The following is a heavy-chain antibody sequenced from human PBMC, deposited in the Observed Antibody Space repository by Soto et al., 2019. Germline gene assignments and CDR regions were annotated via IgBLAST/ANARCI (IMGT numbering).Heavy chain of an antibody. V-gene: IGHV1-18*01. CDR3: AIANYGDNDY. Sequence: QVQLVQSGAEVKKPGASVKVSCKAPGYIFPSSTISWVRQAPGQGLEWMGWISAYNGNIKDAQKFQGRFTKTTDTSTSKAYMELRSLTSDDTAMYYCAIANYGDNDYWGQGTLVTVSS. CDR2: ISAYNGNI. CDR1: GYIFPSST. J-gene: IGHJ4*02. D-gene: IGHD4-17*01.